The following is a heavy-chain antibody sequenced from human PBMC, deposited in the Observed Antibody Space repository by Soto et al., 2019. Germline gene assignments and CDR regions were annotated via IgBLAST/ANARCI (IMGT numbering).Heavy chain of an antibody. CDR2: ISSSSSYI. CDR3: ARGFYDFWSGYYTGYYYYYGMDV. V-gene: IGHV3-21*01. CDR1: GFTFSSYS. Sequence: GGSLRLSCVASGFTFSSYSMNWVRQAPGKGLEWVSSISSSSSYIYYAESVKGRFTISRDNAKNSLYLQMNSLRAEDTAVYYCARGFYDFWSGYYTGYYYYYGMDVWGKGTTVTVSS. J-gene: IGHJ6*04. D-gene: IGHD3-3*01.